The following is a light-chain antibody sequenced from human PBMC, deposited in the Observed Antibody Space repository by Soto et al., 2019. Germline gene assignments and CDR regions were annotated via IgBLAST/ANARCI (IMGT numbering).Light chain of an antibody. Sequence: QSALTQPASVSGSPGQSITISCTGTSSDVGGYNFVSWYQQYPGKAPKLMIYDVTNRPSGVSNRFSGSKSGNTASLTISGLQAEDEADYYCSSYARSNTLLFGGGTQLTV. CDR1: SSDVGGYNF. J-gene: IGLJ2*01. CDR3: SSYARSNTLL. V-gene: IGLV2-14*03. CDR2: DVT.